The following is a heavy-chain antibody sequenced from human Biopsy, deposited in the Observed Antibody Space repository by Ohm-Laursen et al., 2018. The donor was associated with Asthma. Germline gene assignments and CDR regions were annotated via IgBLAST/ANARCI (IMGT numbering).Heavy chain of an antibody. CDR3: ARDAAAAGESYYYYYGMDV. D-gene: IGHD6-13*01. V-gene: IGHV1-2*04. CDR2: INPNSGGT. Sequence: ASVKVSCKASGYTFTGYYMHWVRQAPGQGLEWMGWINPNSGGTNYAQKFQGWVTVTRDTSISTAYMELSRLRSDDTAVYYCARDAAAAGESYYYYYGMDVWGQGTTVTVSS. J-gene: IGHJ6*02. CDR1: GYTFTGYY.